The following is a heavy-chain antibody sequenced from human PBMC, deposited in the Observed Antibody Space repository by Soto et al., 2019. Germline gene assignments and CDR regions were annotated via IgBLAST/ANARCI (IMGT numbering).Heavy chain of an antibody. J-gene: IGHJ5*02. CDR1: GGTFSSYA. CDR2: IIPIFGTA. D-gene: IGHD2-8*01. CDR3: ARYRCTNGVCPGFDP. Sequence: SVKVSCKASGGTFSSYAISWVRQAPGQGLEWMGGIIPIFGTANYAQKFQGRVTITADESTSTAYMELSSLRSEDTAVYYCARYRCTNGVCPGFDPWGQGTLVTVSS. V-gene: IGHV1-69*13.